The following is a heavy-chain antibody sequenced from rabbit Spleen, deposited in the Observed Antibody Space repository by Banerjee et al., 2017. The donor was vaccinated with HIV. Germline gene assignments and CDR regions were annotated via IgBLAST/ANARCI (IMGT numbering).Heavy chain of an antibody. V-gene: IGHV1S45*01. CDR1: GFDFSSYW. CDR2: IYAGSSGST. Sequence: QEQLVESGGGLVQPEGSLTLTCKAAGFDFSSYWMSWVRQAPGKGLEWIACIYAGSSGSTYYASWAKGRFTISKTSSTTVTLQMTSLTAADTATYFCARNYVNAFDPWGPGTLVTVS. J-gene: IGHJ2*01. D-gene: IGHD1-1*01. CDR3: ARNYVNAFDP.